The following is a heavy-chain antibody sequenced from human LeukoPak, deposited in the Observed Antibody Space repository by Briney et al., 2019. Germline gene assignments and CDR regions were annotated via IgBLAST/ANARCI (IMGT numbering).Heavy chain of an antibody. CDR2: IRYDGSNK. CDR3: ASQGFSSGLDY. D-gene: IGHD6-19*01. CDR1: GFTFSSYN. V-gene: IGHV3-30*02. J-gene: IGHJ4*02. Sequence: AGTLTLSCAASGFTFSSYNMHLVRQDPGKGREWVAFIRYDGSNKDYADSVKGRFTISRDNSKNTLYLQMNSLRADDTAVYYCASQGFSSGLDYWGQGTLVTVSS.